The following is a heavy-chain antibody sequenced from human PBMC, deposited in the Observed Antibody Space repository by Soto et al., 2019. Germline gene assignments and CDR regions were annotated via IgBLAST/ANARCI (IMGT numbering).Heavy chain of an antibody. CDR1: GYTFTSYD. Sequence: QVQLVQSGAEVKKPGASVKVSCKASGYTFTSYDINWVRQATGQGLEWMGWMNPNSGNTGYAQKFQGRVTMTRNTXXXXXXXXXXXXXXXXXXVYYCATAFLGNYYYYYMDVWGKGTTVTVSS. D-gene: IGHD3-10*01. V-gene: IGHV1-8*01. CDR3: ATAFLGNYYYYYMDV. J-gene: IGHJ6*03. CDR2: MNPNSGNT.